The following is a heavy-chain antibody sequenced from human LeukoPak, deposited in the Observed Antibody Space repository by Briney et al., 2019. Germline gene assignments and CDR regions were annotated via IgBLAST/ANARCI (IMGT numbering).Heavy chain of an antibody. CDR2: ISGSGGST. D-gene: IGHD1-26*01. Sequence: GGSLRLSCAASGFTFSNYVMSWVRQAPGKGLEWVSSISGSGGSTYYADSAKGRFTISRDNSKNTLYLQMNSLRVEDTAVYYCAEEVGNTYPTFDYWGQGTLVTVSS. CDR3: AEEVGNTYPTFDY. J-gene: IGHJ4*02. V-gene: IGHV3-23*01. CDR1: GFTFSNYV.